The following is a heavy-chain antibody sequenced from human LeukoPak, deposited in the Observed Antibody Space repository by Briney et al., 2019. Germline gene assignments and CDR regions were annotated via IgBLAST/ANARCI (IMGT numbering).Heavy chain of an antibody. V-gene: IGHV3-9*01. J-gene: IGHJ4*02. CDR1: GFTFDDYA. Sequence: PGGSLRLSCAASGFTFDDYAMHWVRQAPGKGLGWVSGISWNSGSIGYADSVKGRFTISRDNAKNSLYLQMNSLRAEDTALYYCAKAYYDSSGSIDYWGQGTLVTVSS. CDR3: AKAYYDSSGSIDY. CDR2: ISWNSGSI. D-gene: IGHD3-22*01.